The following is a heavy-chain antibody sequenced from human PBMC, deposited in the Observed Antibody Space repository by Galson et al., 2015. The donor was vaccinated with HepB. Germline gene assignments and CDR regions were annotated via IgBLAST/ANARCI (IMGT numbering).Heavy chain of an antibody. CDR1: GFTFSDFY. CDR2: ISGDGVTK. CDR3: ARSAGWFDP. V-gene: IGHV3-11*01. D-gene: IGHD3-10*01. Sequence: SLRLSCAASGFTFSDFYMSWLRQAPGKGPEWIPHISGDGVTKKYADSVRGRFTIYRDNAKNSLFLQMYSLRAEDTAVYYCARSAGWFDPWGQGTLVTVS. J-gene: IGHJ5*01.